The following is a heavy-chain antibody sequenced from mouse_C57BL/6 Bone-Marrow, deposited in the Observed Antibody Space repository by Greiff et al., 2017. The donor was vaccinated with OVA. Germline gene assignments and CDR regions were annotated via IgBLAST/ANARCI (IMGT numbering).Heavy chain of an antibody. Sequence: VKLQESGPGLVQPSQSLSITCTVSGFSLTSYGVHWVRQSPGKGLEWLGVIWRGGSTDYNAAFMSRLSITKDNSKSQVFFKMNRLQADDTAIYYGAPGSRGYFDVWGTGTTVTVSS. D-gene: IGHD1-1*01. CDR2: IWRGGST. V-gene: IGHV2-5*01. J-gene: IGHJ1*03. CDR1: GFSLTSYG. CDR3: APGSRGYFDV.